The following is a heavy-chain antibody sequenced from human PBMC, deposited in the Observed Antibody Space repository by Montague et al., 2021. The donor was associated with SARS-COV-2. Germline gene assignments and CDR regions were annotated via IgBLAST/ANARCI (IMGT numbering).Heavy chain of an antibody. Sequence: TLSLTCTVSGGSISSGGYYWSWIRQHPGKGLEWIGYIYYSGSTYYNPSLKSRVTISVATSKNQFSLKLSSVTAADTAVYYCARVHIVVVTAMRYFDLWGRGTRVTVSS. CDR3: ARVHIVVVTAMRYFDL. CDR2: IYYSGST. V-gene: IGHV4-31*03. CDR1: GGSISSGGYY. J-gene: IGHJ2*01. D-gene: IGHD2-21*02.